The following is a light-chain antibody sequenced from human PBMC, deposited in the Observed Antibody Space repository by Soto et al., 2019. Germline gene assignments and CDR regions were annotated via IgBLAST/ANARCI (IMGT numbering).Light chain of an antibody. Sequence: DIQMTQFPSTLSASVGDKVTITCRASQRINNWLAWHQQKPGKAPKVLIYTAFTLKSGVPSRFSGTGSGTEFSLTISSPQPDDFATYYCQQYDSNPWTFGQGTKVDIK. J-gene: IGKJ1*01. CDR3: QQYDSNPWT. V-gene: IGKV1-5*03. CDR1: QRINNW. CDR2: TAF.